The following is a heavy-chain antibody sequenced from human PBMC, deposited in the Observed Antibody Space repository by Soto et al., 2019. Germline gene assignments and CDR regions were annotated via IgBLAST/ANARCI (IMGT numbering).Heavy chain of an antibody. CDR2: ISWNSGSI. J-gene: IGHJ6*03. CDR1: GFTFDDYA. CDR3: AKDASGSYYYYYYMDV. Sequence: EVQLVESGGGLVQPGRSPRLSCAASGFTFDDYAMHWVRQAPGKGLEWVSGISWNSGSIGYADSVKGRFTISRDNAKNSLYLQMNSLRAEDTALYYCAKDASGSYYYYYYMDVWGKGTTVTVSS. D-gene: IGHD3-10*01. V-gene: IGHV3-9*01.